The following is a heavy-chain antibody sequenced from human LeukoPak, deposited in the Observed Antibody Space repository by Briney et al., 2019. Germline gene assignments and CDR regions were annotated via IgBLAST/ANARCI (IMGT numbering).Heavy chain of an antibody. CDR3: ARQNYDFWSGLLHFDY. J-gene: IGHJ4*02. D-gene: IGHD3-3*01. V-gene: IGHV1-8*01. CDR2: MNPNSGNT. Sequence: GASVKVSCKASGYTFTSYDINWVRQATGQGLEWMGWMNPNSGNTGYAQKFQGRVTVTRNTSISTAYMELSSLRSEDTAVYYCARQNYDFWSGLLHFDYWGQGTLVTVSS. CDR1: GYTFTSYD.